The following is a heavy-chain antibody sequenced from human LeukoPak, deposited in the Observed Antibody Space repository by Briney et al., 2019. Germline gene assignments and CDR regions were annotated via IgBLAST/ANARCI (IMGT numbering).Heavy chain of an antibody. V-gene: IGHV5-10-1*01. Sequence: GESLKISCKGSGYSLTSYWISWVRQMPGKGLEWMGRIDPSDSYTNYSPSFQGHVTISADKSISTAYLQWSRLNAATTAMYYCAKRYRSSWYAADYWGQGTLVTVSS. J-gene: IGHJ4*02. D-gene: IGHD6-13*01. CDR3: AKRYRSSWYAADY. CDR2: IDPSDSYT. CDR1: GYSLTSYW.